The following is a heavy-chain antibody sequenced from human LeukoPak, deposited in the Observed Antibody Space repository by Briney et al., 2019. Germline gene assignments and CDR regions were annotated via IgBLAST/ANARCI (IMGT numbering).Heavy chain of an antibody. D-gene: IGHD6-19*01. CDR3: AESYSSGWNNWFDP. J-gene: IGHJ5*02. V-gene: IGHV1-24*01. CDR2: FDPEDDET. CDR1: GYTLTELS. Sequence: ASVKVSXKVSGYTLTELSMHWVRQAPGKGLEWMGGFDPEDDETVYAQKFQGRVTMTEDTSTDTAYMELSSLRSEDTAVYYCAESYSSGWNNWFDPWGQGTLVTVSS.